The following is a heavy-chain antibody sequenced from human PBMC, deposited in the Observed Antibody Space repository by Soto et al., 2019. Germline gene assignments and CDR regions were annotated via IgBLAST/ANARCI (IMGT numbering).Heavy chain of an antibody. V-gene: IGHV3-30*18. J-gene: IGHJ4*02. D-gene: IGHD5-18*01. Sequence: QVQLVGSGGGVVQPGRSLRLSCAASGFTFNNYGIHWVRQAPGTGLEWVAVISNDGDDKYYADSVKGRFTISRDNSRNTLYLQMNSLRPEDTAMYYCAKEGIELWSAFDYWGQGTLVTVSS. CDR2: ISNDGDDK. CDR1: GFTFNNYG. CDR3: AKEGIELWSAFDY.